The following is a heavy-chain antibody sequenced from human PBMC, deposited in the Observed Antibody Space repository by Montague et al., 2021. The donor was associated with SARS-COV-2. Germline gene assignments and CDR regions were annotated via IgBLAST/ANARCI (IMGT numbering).Heavy chain of an antibody. CDR3: ARDLLRYFDWSTALFYYYYYGMDV. CDR2: ISYDGSNK. Sequence: SLRLSCAASGFTFSSYAMHWVRQAPGKGLEWVAVISYDGSNKYYSDSVKGRFTISRDNSKNTLYLQMNSLRAEDTAVYYCARDLLRYFDWSTALFYYYYYGMDVWGQGTTGTVSS. D-gene: IGHD3-9*01. V-gene: IGHV3-30-3*01. CDR1: GFTFSSYA. J-gene: IGHJ6*02.